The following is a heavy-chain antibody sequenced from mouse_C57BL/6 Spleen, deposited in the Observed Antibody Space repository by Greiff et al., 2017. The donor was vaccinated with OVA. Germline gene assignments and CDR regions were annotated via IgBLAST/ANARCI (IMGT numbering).Heavy chain of an antibody. V-gene: IGHV1-52*01. Sequence: QVHVKQPGAELVRPGSSVKLSCKASGYTFTSYWMHWVKQRPIQGLEWIGNIDPSDSETHYNQKFKDKATLTVDKSSSTAYMQLSSLTSEDSAVYYCARLDGYYRYFDVWGTGTTVTVSS. CDR1: GYTFTSYW. D-gene: IGHD2-3*01. CDR2: IDPSDSET. CDR3: ARLDGYYRYFDV. J-gene: IGHJ1*03.